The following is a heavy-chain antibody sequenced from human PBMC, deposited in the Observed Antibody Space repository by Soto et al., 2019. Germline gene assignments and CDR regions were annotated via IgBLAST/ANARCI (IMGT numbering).Heavy chain of an antibody. CDR1: GGSIRDYY. Sequence: TSETLSLTCSVSGGSIRDYYWGWIRQSPGKGLEWIGYIYYTGTTNYNPSLKSRVTISVDRSKNQFSLKLSSVTAADTAVYYCARVPDRWGQGTLVTVSS. J-gene: IGHJ5*02. CDR2: IYYTGTT. D-gene: IGHD2-2*01. V-gene: IGHV4-59*12. CDR3: ARVPDR.